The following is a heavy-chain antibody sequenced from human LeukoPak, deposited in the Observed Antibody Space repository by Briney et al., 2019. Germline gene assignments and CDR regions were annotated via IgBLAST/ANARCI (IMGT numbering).Heavy chain of an antibody. V-gene: IGHV1-2*02. Sequence: GASVKVSCKASGYTFTGYYMHWVRQAPRQGLEWMGWINPNSGGTNYAQKVQGRVTMTRDTSISTAYMELSRLRSDDTAVYYCAREPEQWLLDYWGQGTLVTVSS. CDR3: AREPEQWLLDY. CDR2: INPNSGGT. CDR1: GYTFTGYY. D-gene: IGHD6-19*01. J-gene: IGHJ4*02.